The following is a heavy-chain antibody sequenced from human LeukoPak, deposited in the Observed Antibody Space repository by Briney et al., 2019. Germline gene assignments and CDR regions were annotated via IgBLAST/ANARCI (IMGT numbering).Heavy chain of an antibody. V-gene: IGHV1-69*04. CDR1: GGTFSSYA. J-gene: IGHJ6*02. CDR3: AREEYTSSNWYTPGYYYYYGMDV. D-gene: IGHD6-13*01. Sequence: SVKVSCKASGGTFSSYAISWVRQAPGQGLEWMGRIIPILGLANYAQKFQGRVTITADKSTSTAYMELSSLRSEDTAVYYCAREEYTSSNWYTPGYYYYYGMDVWGQGTMVTVSS. CDR2: IIPILGLA.